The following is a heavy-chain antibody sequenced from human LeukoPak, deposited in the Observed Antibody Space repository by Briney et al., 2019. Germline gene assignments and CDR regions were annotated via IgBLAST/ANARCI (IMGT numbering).Heavy chain of an antibody. CDR1: GYTFTSYG. CDR3: ARRQGTTLSFDY. D-gene: IGHD1-1*01. CDR2: ISVHSGNT. Sequence: GASVKVSCKASGYTFTSYGISWVRQAPGQGLEWMGWISVHSGNTHYAQKLQDRVTMTTDTSTSTAYMELRSLRSDDTAVYYCARRQGTTLSFDYWGQGTLVTVSS. J-gene: IGHJ4*02. V-gene: IGHV1-18*01.